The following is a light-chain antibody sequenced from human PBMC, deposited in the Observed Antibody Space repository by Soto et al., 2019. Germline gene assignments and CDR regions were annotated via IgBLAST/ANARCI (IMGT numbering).Light chain of an antibody. CDR2: GAS. CDR3: QQYNNWPPWT. V-gene: IGKV3-15*01. J-gene: IGKJ1*01. CDR1: QSISGT. Sequence: EIVMTQSPATLSVSPGGRATLSCRASQSISGTLAWYQPKPGQAPRLLIYGASSRATGIPGRFSGSGSGTEFTLTISSLQSEDFAVYYCQQYNNWPPWTFGQGTQVEIK.